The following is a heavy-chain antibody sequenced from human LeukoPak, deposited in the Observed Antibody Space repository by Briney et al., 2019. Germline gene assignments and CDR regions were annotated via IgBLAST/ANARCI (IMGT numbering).Heavy chain of an antibody. CDR3: ARAGTDYYGSGSITIYYFDY. CDR2: INHSGST. CDR1: GGSFSGYY. J-gene: IGHJ4*02. D-gene: IGHD3-10*01. Sequence: SETLSLTCAVYGGSFSGYYWSWIRQPPGKGLEWIGEINHSGSTNYNLSLKSRVTISVDTSKNQFSLKLSSVTAADTAVYYCARAGTDYYGSGSITIYYFDYWGQGTLVTVSS. V-gene: IGHV4-34*01.